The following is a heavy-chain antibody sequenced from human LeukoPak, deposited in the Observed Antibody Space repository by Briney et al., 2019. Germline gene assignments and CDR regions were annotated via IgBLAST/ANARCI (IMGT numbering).Heavy chain of an antibody. Sequence: PGGSLRLSCAASGFTFSSYAMSWVRQAPGKGLEWVSAISGSGYDTYHADSVTGRFTISRDSSKNTLYLQMNGLRAEDTAVYHCAKSRSVADAFDIWGHGTMVTVSS. CDR2: ISGSGYDT. CDR3: AKSRSVADAFDI. J-gene: IGHJ3*02. V-gene: IGHV3-23*01. D-gene: IGHD6-19*01. CDR1: GFTFSSYA.